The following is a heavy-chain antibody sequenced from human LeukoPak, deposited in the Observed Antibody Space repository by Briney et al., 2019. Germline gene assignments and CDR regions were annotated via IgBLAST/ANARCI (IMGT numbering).Heavy chain of an antibody. CDR3: ARVIYFYDSSGYYPDY. CDR1: DGSLSGYY. D-gene: IGHD3-22*01. J-gene: IGHJ4*02. Sequence: SETLSLTCEVFDGSLSGYYWTWIRQAPGKGLEWIGQINLSGSTHYNPSLKSRVTISVDTSKNQFSLKLTSVTAADTAVYYCARVIYFYDSSGYYPDYWGQGTLVTASS. V-gene: IGHV4-34*01. CDR2: INLSGST.